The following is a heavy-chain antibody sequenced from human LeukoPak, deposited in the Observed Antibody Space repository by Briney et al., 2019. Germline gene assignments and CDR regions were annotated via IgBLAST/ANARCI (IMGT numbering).Heavy chain of an antibody. V-gene: IGHV3-74*01. CDR1: GFSLSDYW. D-gene: IGHD2-15*01. Sequence: GGSLRLSCAASGFSLSDYWMNWVRQVQGKGPVWVSHISPDGRNIAYADSVKGRFTISRDSAKNTLYLQMNSLRVEDTAIYYCVRDGRGRTPYDCWGQGTLVTVSS. CDR2: ISPDGRNI. J-gene: IGHJ4*02. CDR3: VRDGRGRTPYDC.